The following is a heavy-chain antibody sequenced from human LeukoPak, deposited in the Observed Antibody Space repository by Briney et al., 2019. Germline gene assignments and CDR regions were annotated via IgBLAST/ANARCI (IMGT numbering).Heavy chain of an antibody. D-gene: IGHD3-22*01. J-gene: IGHJ4*02. Sequence: PGGSLRLSCAASGFTFRDSAMSWVRQAPGKGLEWVSLISFSGTNAYYADSVKGRFTISRDNSKDTLYLQMNSLRDEDTAVYFCARGHPSNYYDTSGYYSLDYWGQGTLVIVSS. CDR2: ISFSGTNA. CDR1: GFTFRDSA. CDR3: ARGHPSNYYDTSGYYSLDY. V-gene: IGHV3-23*01.